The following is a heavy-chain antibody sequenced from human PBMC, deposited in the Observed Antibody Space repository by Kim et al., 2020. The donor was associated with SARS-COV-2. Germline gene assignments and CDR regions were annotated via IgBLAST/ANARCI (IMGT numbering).Heavy chain of an antibody. J-gene: IGHJ4*02. Sequence: STKYYEDSVKDRLTISRDNAKNSLYLQMNSLRAGDTAVYYCARDYGGNLGYWGQGTLVTVPS. V-gene: IGHV3-48*01. CDR3: ARDYGGNLGY. D-gene: IGHD4-17*01. CDR2: STK.